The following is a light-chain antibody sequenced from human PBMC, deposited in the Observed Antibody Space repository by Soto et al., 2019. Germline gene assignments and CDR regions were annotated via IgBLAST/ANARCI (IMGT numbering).Light chain of an antibody. Sequence: QSVLTQPPSVSGSPGQSVTISCTGTSSDVGKYDRVSWYQQPPGTAPKLIIYEVTNRPSGVPARFSGSKSGNTASLTISGLQAVDEADYYCSSYTSASRHVFGAGTKVTVL. V-gene: IGLV2-18*02. CDR1: SSDVGKYDR. CDR2: EVT. J-gene: IGLJ1*01. CDR3: SSYTSASRHV.